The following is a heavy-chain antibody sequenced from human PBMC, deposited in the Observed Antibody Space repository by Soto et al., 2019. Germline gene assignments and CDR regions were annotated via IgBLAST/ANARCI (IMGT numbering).Heavy chain of an antibody. D-gene: IGHD3-22*01. CDR3: ARGSHPISSGYSY. CDR1: GYTFTGYY. V-gene: IGHV1-2*02. CDR2: INPNSGGT. Sequence: ASVKVSCKASGYTFTGYYMHWVRQAPGQGLEWMGWINPNSGGTNYAQKFQGRVTMTRDTSISTAYMELSRLRSDDTTVYYCARGSHPISSGYSYRGQGTLVTVSS. J-gene: IGHJ4*02.